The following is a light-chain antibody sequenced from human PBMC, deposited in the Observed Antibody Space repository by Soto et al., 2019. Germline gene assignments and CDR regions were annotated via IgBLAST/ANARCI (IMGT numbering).Light chain of an antibody. J-gene: IGKJ2*01. CDR1: QTVGSN. V-gene: IGKV3D-15*01. CDR3: QQYNYWPRT. Sequence: EIVMTQSPATLSVSPGERATLSCRASQTVGSNLAWYQQKRGQAPRLLIYDASTRATGIPARFSASGSGTDFTLTIISLQSEDFALYYCQQYNYWPRTFGQRSKLEIK. CDR2: DAS.